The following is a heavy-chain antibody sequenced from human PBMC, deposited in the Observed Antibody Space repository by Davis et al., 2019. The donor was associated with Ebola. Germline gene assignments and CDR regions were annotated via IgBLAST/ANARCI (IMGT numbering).Heavy chain of an antibody. D-gene: IGHD2-2*02. CDR1: GGTFSSYA. Sequence: ASVKVSCKASGGTFSSYAISWVRQAPGQGLEWMGWISAYNGNTNYAQKLQGRVTMTTDTSTSTAYMELRSLRSDDTAVYYCARDCSSTSCYNRRMDVWGQGTTVTVSS. CDR3: ARDCSSTSCYNRRMDV. J-gene: IGHJ6*02. CDR2: ISAYNGNT. V-gene: IGHV1-18*01.